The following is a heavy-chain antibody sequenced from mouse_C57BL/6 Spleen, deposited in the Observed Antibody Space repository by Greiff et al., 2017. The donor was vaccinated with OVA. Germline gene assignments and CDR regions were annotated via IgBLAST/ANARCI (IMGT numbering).Heavy chain of an antibody. CDR2: IYPRDGST. Sequence: VKLQESGPELVQPGASVKLSCKASGYTFTSYDINWVKQRPGQGLEWIGWIYPRDGSTQYYEKFKGKATVTLDTSSSTAYMELHNLTSEDSAVYFCARKSNWFADWGQGTLVTVSA. CDR1: GYTFTSYD. CDR3: ARKSNWFAD. J-gene: IGHJ3*01. D-gene: IGHD2-5*01. V-gene: IGHV1-85*01.